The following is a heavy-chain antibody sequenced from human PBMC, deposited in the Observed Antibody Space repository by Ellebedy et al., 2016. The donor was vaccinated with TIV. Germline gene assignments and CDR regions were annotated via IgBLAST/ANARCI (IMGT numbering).Heavy chain of an antibody. V-gene: IGHV1-69*10. D-gene: IGHD2-2*01. J-gene: IGHJ6*02. Sequence: AASVKVSCKASGGTFSSFAISWLRQARGQGLEWMGGIIPIFGIPNYAQNFQDRVTITADTSTGTVYMELTSLRSEDTAIYYCAKEAYCSSTSCYYQGYGMDVWGQGTTVTVSS. CDR2: IIPIFGIP. CDR3: AKEAYCSSTSCYYQGYGMDV. CDR1: GGTFSSFA.